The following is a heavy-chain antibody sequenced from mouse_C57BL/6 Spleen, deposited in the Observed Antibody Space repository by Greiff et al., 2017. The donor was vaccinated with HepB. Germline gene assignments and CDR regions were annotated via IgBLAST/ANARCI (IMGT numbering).Heavy chain of an antibody. CDR1: GYTFTDYN. CDR2: INPNNGGT. V-gene: IGHV1-22*01. Sequence: VQLQQSGPELVKPGASVKMSCKASGYTFTDYNMHWVKQSHGKSLEWIGYINPNNGGTSYNQKFKGKATLTVNKSSSTAYMELRSLTSEDSAVYYCARRRVNWDEGFAYWGQGTLVTVSA. CDR3: ARRRVNWDEGFAY. J-gene: IGHJ3*01. D-gene: IGHD4-1*01.